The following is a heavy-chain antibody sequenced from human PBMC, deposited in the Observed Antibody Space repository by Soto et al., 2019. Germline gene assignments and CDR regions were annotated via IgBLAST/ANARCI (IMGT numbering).Heavy chain of an antibody. CDR3: ARDHPHSYGVYYFDY. Sequence: SETLSLTCAVSGASVISTKWWNWVRQSPGKGLEWIGYIYSSGSTHYNPSLQNRVTITIDTSKNQVSLKVNSVTAADTAVYYCARDHPHSYGVYYFDYWGQGTPVTVSS. J-gene: IGHJ4*02. CDR1: GASVISTKW. V-gene: IGHV4-4*02. CDR2: IYSSGST. D-gene: IGHD5-18*01.